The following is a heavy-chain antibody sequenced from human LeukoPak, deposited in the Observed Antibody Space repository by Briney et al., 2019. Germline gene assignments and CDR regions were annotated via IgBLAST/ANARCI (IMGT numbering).Heavy chain of an antibody. V-gene: IGHV3-23*01. J-gene: IGHJ4*02. CDR3: AKGGDYCTITLCYGDS. Sequence: AGGSLRLSCAASGFTFRSYEMNWVRKAPGKGLDWVSSISASGASTDYADSVKGRFTSSRENSKTPPYLQVNSLRAGDTAVCYCAKGGDYCTITLCYGDSWGRGTLVAVSS. CDR1: GFTFRSYE. CDR2: ISASGAST. D-gene: IGHD2-2*01.